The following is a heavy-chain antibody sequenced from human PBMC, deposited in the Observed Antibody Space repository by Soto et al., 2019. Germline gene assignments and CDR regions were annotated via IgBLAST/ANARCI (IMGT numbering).Heavy chain of an antibody. D-gene: IGHD6-13*01. CDR1: GYTFTRYG. CDR2: ISTYNGDT. V-gene: IGHV1-18*01. J-gene: IGHJ4*02. Sequence: ASVKVSCKASGYTFTRYGFSWVRQAPGQGLEWMGWISTYNGDTHYAQNLQGRVTMTTDTSTSTAYMELRSLRSDDTAVYYCARSNGIAAAGPPFDYWGQGTLVTVSS. CDR3: ARSNGIAAAGPPFDY.